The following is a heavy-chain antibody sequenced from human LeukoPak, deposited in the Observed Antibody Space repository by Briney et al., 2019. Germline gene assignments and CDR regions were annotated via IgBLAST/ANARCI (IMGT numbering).Heavy chain of an antibody. CDR1: GGTFSSYA. CDR2: IIPIFGTA. Sequence: SVKVSCKASGGTFSSYAISWVRQAPGQGLEWMGGIIPIFGTANYAQKFQVRVTITADESTSTAYMELSSLRSEDTAVYYCARERGSGSNNWFDPWGQGTLVTVSS. D-gene: IGHD3-10*01. V-gene: IGHV1-69*01. CDR3: ARERGSGSNNWFDP. J-gene: IGHJ5*02.